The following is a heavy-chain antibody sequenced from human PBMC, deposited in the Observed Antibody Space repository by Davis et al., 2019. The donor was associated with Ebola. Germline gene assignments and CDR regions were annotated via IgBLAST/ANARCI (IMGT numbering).Heavy chain of an antibody. CDR3: ATLPGYY. J-gene: IGHJ4*02. CDR1: GFTFSRYV. V-gene: IGHV3-33*03. Sequence: SLTLSCAVSGFTFSRYVIHWVRQAPGKGLEWVALIWHDGSKKYYVDAVKGRCTISRDNAKNTLYLQMNNLRFEDTAVYYCATLPGYYWGQGTLVTVSS. D-gene: IGHD1-26*01. CDR2: IWHDGSKK.